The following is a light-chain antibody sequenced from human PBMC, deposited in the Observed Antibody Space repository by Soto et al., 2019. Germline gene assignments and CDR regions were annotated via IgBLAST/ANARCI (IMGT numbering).Light chain of an antibody. J-gene: IGKJ5*01. V-gene: IGKV3-15*01. CDR2: GAS. CDR1: QSVSSN. Sequence: EIVMTQSPATLSVSPGERATLPCRASQSVSSNLAWYQQKPGQAPRLLIYGASTRATGIPARFSGSGSGTDFTLTISRLEPEDFAVYYCQQRSNWPLITFGQGTRLEI. CDR3: QQRSNWPLIT.